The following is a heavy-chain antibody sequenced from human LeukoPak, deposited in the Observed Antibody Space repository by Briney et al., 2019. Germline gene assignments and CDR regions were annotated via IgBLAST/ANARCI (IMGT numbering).Heavy chain of an antibody. CDR2: ISSSSTYI. D-gene: IGHD2-2*01. CDR3: AKDFTLRVVPAAAFDY. CDR1: GFTFSSYT. J-gene: IGHJ4*02. V-gene: IGHV3-21*04. Sequence: PGGSLRLSCAASGFTFSSYTMNWVRQAPGKGLEWVSSISSSSTYIYYADSVKGRFTISRDNAESSLYLQMNSLRAEDTAVYYCAKDFTLRVVPAAAFDYWGQGTLVTVSS.